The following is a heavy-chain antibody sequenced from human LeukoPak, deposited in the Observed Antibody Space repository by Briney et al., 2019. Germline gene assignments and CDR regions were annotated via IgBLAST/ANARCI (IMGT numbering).Heavy chain of an antibody. D-gene: IGHD3-9*01. V-gene: IGHV1-2*06. CDR3: ARGGFTILTGSSGH. CDR2: INPNNGGT. J-gene: IGHJ4*02. CDR1: GYTFTGYY. Sequence: ASVKVSCKPSGYTFTGYYMHWVRQAPGQGLEWMGRINPNNGGTSYAQKFQGRVTMTSDTSITTAYMELTGLTSDDTALYYCARGGFTILTGSSGHWGQGTLVTVSS.